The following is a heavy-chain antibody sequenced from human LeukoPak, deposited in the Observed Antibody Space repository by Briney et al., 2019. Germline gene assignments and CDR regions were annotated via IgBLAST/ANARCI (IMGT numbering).Heavy chain of an antibody. Sequence: QPGRSLTLSCAVSGFTFGDYSMHWVRQAPGKGLEWVSGISWNSGSIGYADSVKGRFTISRDNAKNSLYLQMNSLRAEDTALYYCAKGPTEAGYFDYWGQGTLVTVSS. D-gene: IGHD6-19*01. CDR2: ISWNSGSI. CDR1: GFTFGDYS. CDR3: AKGPTEAGYFDY. V-gene: IGHV3-9*01. J-gene: IGHJ4*02.